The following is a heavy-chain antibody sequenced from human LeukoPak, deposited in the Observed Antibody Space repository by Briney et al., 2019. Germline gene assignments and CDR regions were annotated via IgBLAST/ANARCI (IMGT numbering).Heavy chain of an antibody. V-gene: IGHV3-30*02. CDR2: IRYDGSNK. CDR3: ASTRENSGSYYGDY. J-gene: IGHJ4*02. CDR1: GFTFSSYG. Sequence: GGSLRLSCAASGFTFSSYGMHWVRQAPGKGLEWVAFIRYDGSNKYYADSVKGRFTISRDNSKNTLYLQMNSLRAEDTAVYYCASTRENSGSYYGDYWGQGTLVTVSS. D-gene: IGHD1-26*01.